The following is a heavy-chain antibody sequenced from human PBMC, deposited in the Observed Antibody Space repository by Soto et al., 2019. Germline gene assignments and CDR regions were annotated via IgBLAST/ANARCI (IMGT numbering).Heavy chain of an antibody. V-gene: IGHV1-2*04. CDR3: ARGNGIAAAGTSGSTLGTHLITFDY. CDR2: INPNSGGT. CDR1: GYTFTGYY. J-gene: IGHJ4*02. D-gene: IGHD6-13*01. Sequence: GASVKVSCKASGYTFTGYYMHWVRQAPGQGLEWMGWINPNSGGTNYAQKFQGWVTMTRDTSISTAYMELSRLRSDDTAVYYCARGNGIAAAGTSGSTLGTHLITFDYWGQGTLVTVSS.